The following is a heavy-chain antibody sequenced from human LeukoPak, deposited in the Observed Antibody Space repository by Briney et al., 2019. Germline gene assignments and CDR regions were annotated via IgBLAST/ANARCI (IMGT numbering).Heavy chain of an antibody. V-gene: IGHV3-7*02. D-gene: IGHD3-10*01. CDR1: GFGFRSYW. CDR2: IKEDGSEK. CDR3: AKGRGYYGYAADYFQD. Sequence: GGSLRLSCAASGFGFRSYWMTWVRQAPGKGLEWVASIKEDGSEKYYVDSLKGRFTISRDNSKNTLYLQMNSLRAEDTAVYYCAKGRGYYGYAADYFQDWGQGTLVTVSS. J-gene: IGHJ1*01.